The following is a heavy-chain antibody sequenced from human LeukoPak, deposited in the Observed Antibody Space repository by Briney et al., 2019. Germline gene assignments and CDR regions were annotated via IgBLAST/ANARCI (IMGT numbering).Heavy chain of an antibody. CDR3: ARAGGEQQLVDFDY. CDR1: GGSISSGSYY. CDR2: IYTSGST. V-gene: IGHV4-61*02. Sequence: SQTLSLTCTVSGGSISSGSYYWSWIRHPAGKGLEWIGRIYTSGSTNYNPSLKSRVTISVDTSKNQFSLKLSSVTAADTAVYYCARAGGEQQLVDFDYWGQGTLVTVSS. J-gene: IGHJ4*02. D-gene: IGHD6-13*01.